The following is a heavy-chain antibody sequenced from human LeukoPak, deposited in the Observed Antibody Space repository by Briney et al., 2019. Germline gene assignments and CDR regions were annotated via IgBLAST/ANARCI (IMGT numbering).Heavy chain of an antibody. CDR2: ISGSGGST. CDR1: GFTFSSYA. V-gene: IGHV3-23*01. CDR3: ASLNYDSSGYPTY. J-gene: IGHJ4*02. Sequence: GGSLRLSCAASGFTFSSYAMSWVRQAPGKGLEWVSAISGSGGSTYYADSVKGRFTISRDNSKNTLYLQMNSLRAEDTAVYYCASLNYDSSGYPTYWGQGTLVTVSS. D-gene: IGHD3-22*01.